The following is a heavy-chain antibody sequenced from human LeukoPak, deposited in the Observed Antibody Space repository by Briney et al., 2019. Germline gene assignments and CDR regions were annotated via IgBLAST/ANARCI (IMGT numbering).Heavy chain of an antibody. CDR2: IIPMLGIA. CDR1: GGTFSSYA. V-gene: IGHV1-69*04. CDR3: AREAYGGNPGTDY. J-gene: IGHJ4*02. D-gene: IGHD4-23*01. Sequence: SSVKVSCKASGGTFSSYAISWVRQAPGQGLEWMGRIIPMLGIANYAQKFQGRVTITADKSTSTAYMELSSLRSEDTAVYYCAREAYGGNPGTDYWGQGTLVTVSS.